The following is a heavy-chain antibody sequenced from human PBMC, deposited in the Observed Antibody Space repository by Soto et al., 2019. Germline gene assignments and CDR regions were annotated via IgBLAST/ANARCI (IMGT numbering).Heavy chain of an antibody. CDR3: AKGPSLVASSGSPDS. CDR2: ISWNSASI. D-gene: IGHD2-8*02. CDR1: GFTFDDFA. Sequence: EVQLVESGGGLVQPGRSLRLSCAASGFTFDDFAMHWVRQPPGKGLEWVSGISWNSASIVYADSVKGRFTISRDNAKNSLYLQLDSLGVEDTAFYYCAKGPSLVASSGSPDSWGQGTLVSVSS. J-gene: IGHJ4*02. V-gene: IGHV3-9*01.